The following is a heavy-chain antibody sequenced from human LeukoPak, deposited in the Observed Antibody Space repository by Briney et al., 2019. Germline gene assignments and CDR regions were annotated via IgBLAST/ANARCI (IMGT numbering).Heavy chain of an antibody. D-gene: IGHD3-10*01. CDR2: ISSSGSTI. V-gene: IGHV3-48*03. J-gene: IGHJ4*02. CDR3: AKDFTRYYSERGYFDY. CDR1: GFTFSSYE. Sequence: PGGSLRLSCAASGFTFSSYEMNWVRQAPGKGLEWVSYISSSGSTIYYADSVKGRFTISRDNAKNSLYLQMNSLRAEDTAVYYCAKDFTRYYSERGYFDYWGQGTLVTVSS.